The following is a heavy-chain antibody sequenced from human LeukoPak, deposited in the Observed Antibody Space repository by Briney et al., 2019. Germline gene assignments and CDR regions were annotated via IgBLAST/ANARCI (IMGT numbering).Heavy chain of an antibody. D-gene: IGHD6-19*01. CDR2: IYYSGAT. J-gene: IGHJ4*02. V-gene: IGHV4-59*04. CDR1: GDSISSYY. Sequence: PSETPSLTCTVSGDSISSYYWGSTRHPPWTGLEWIAYIYYSGATYYNTSLKSGVTMSIVTSKSQTSLKLSSVTAVDTAVYYCVSGRRSGWLPLGWIDYWGQGTLVTVSS. CDR3: VSGRRSGWLPLGWIDY.